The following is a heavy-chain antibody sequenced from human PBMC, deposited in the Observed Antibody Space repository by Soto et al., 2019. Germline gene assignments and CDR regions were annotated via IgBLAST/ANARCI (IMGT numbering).Heavy chain of an antibody. Sequence: QAQLQQWGAGLLKPSETLSLSCAVYGGSFSGYYWSWIRQPPGKGLEWIGEISHSGSANYGPSPKSRVTLSVDTAKNQFSLKLSSVTAADTAIYYCARASTASAVTRWFDPWGQGTLVTVSS. J-gene: IGHJ5*02. V-gene: IGHV4-34*01. CDR3: ARASTASAVTRWFDP. D-gene: IGHD6-13*01. CDR1: GGSFSGYY. CDR2: ISHSGSA.